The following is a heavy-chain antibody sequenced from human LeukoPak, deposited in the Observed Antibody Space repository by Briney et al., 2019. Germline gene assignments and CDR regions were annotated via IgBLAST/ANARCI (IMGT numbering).Heavy chain of an antibody. V-gene: IGHV3-64*05. D-gene: IGHD2-15*01. J-gene: IGHJ3*02. Sequence: PGGSLRLSCSASGFTFSSYGMQWVRQAPGKGLEYVSAISSDGGSTYYADSVKGRFTISRDNTKNTLYVQMSSLRAEDTAVYYCEKCSGASCYKPIDIWGQGTMVTVSS. CDR2: ISSDGGST. CDR3: EKCSGASCYKPIDI. CDR1: GFTFSSYG.